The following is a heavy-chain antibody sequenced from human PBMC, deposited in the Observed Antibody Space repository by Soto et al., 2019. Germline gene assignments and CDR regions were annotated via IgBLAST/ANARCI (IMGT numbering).Heavy chain of an antibody. CDR2: VYYSGST. D-gene: IGHD3-22*01. J-gene: IGHJ4*02. CDR1: GGSISSSTYY. V-gene: IGHV4-39*01. Sequence: SVTCTVSGGSISSSTYYWGWIRQPPGKGLEWIGSVYYSGSTYYNPSLKSRVTISVDTSNNQFSLKLNSVTAADTAVYYCARHQYYYDSSGYTLDYWGQGTLVTVSS. CDR3: ARHQYYYDSSGYTLDY.